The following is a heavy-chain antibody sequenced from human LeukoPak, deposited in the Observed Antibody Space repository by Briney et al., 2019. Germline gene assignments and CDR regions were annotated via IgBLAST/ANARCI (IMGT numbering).Heavy chain of an antibody. CDR1: GFTFNGYA. Sequence: PGGSLRPSCAASGFTFNGYAMHWVRQTPGKGLEWVAGIWFDGTNKFHADSVKGRFTISRDNSKNTLYLQMDSLRAEDTAVYYRAKEGYNYVIDYWGQGTLVTVSS. J-gene: IGHJ4*02. V-gene: IGHV3-33*06. CDR3: AKEGYNYVIDY. CDR2: IWFDGTNK. D-gene: IGHD5-24*01.